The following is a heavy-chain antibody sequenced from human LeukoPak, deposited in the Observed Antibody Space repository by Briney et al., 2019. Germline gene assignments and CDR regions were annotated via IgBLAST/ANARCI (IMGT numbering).Heavy chain of an antibody. CDR2: ISSSGTYI. J-gene: IGHJ4*02. V-gene: IGHV3-21*01. CDR1: GFTFSRYT. CDR3: ARDQNHWAADGRGYYFDN. D-gene: IGHD1-14*01. Sequence: GGSLRLSCAASGFTFSRYTMNWVRQAPGKGLEWVSSISSSGTYIYFADSLKGRFTISRDNAKNSLYLQMNSLRAEDTAVYYCARDQNHWAADGRGYYFDNWGQGILGTVSS.